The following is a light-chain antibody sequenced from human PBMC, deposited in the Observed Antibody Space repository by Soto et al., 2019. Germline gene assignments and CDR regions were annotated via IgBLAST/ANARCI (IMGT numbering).Light chain of an antibody. V-gene: IGKV3-20*01. J-gene: IGKJ1*01. CDR1: QSVSTRS. CDR2: GAS. Sequence: EIVLTQSPGTLSLSPGERATLSCRASQSVSTRSLAWYQQKPGQAPRLLISGASSRAADIPDRFSCSGSGTDFTLTINRLEPEDFAVYYCQQYDSSPRTFGQGTKVE. CDR3: QQYDSSPRT.